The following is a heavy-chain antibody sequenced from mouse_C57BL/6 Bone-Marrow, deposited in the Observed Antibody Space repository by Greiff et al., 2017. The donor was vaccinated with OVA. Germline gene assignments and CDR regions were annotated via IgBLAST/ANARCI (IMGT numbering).Heavy chain of an antibody. Sequence: EVQLQQSGPVLVKPSQSLSLTCSVTGYSITSGYYWNWIRQFPGNKLEWMGYISYDGSNNYNPSLKNRISITRDTSKNQFFLKLNSVTTEDTATYYCARRVYSNLFAYWGQGTLVTVSA. CDR1: GYSITSGYY. CDR2: ISYDGSN. V-gene: IGHV3-6*01. CDR3: ARRVYSNLFAY. J-gene: IGHJ3*01. D-gene: IGHD2-5*01.